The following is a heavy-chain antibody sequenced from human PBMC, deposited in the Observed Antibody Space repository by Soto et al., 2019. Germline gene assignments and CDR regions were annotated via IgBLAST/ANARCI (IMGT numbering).Heavy chain of an antibody. Sequence: GGSLRLSCAVSGFTFSSYWMTWVRQAPGKGLEWVANIRQDGSEKYYVDSVKGRFTISRDNAKSSLYLQINSLRAEDMAVYYCAREASGTYYFDYWGQGTLVTVSS. CDR3: AREASGTYYFDY. V-gene: IGHV3-7*01. D-gene: IGHD3-10*01. CDR1: GFTFSSYW. CDR2: IRQDGSEK. J-gene: IGHJ4*02.